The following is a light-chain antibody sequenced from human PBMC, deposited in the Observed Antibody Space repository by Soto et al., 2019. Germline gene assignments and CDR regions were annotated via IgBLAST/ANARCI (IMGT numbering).Light chain of an antibody. CDR2: GSS. CDR3: QQYGSSPPYT. V-gene: IGKV3-20*01. CDR1: QSVRNNY. Sequence: EVVLTQSPGTLSLSPGERATLSCRASQSVRNNYLAWYQQKPGQSPKLLIFGSSDRATGIPDKFSGSGSGTDFTLTIIRLEPEDFAVYYCQQYGSSPPYTFGQGTKLEIK. J-gene: IGKJ2*01.